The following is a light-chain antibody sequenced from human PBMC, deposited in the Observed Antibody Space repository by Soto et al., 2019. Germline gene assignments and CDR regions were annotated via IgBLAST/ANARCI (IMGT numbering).Light chain of an antibody. Sequence: EIVMTQSPATLSLSPGERATLSCRASQSVSNNLVWYQQKPGQAPRLLIYHASTGATGIPARIIGSGSGPELNLTISSVQSEDFAVYYCQQYNEWPLTFGGGTKVEIK. CDR2: HAS. CDR1: QSVSNN. CDR3: QQYNEWPLT. J-gene: IGKJ4*01. V-gene: IGKV3-15*01.